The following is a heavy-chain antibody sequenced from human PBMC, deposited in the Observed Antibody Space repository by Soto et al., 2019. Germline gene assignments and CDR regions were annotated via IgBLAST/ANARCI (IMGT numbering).Heavy chain of an antibody. D-gene: IGHD1-26*01. CDR2: FDPEDGET. J-gene: IGHJ4*02. CDR1: GYTLTELS. Sequence: ASVKVSCKVSGYTLTELSMHWVRQAPGKGLEWMGGFDPEDGETIYAQKFQGRVTMTEDTSTDTAYMELSSLRSEDTAVYYCATDPTSSYGRHYWGQGTLVTVSS. CDR3: ATDPTSSYGRHY. V-gene: IGHV1-24*01.